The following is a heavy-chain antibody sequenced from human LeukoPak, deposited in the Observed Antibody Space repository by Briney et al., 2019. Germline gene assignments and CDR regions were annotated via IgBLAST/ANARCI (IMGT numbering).Heavy chain of an antibody. Sequence: SETLSLTCTVSVGSISSYYWSWIRQPAGKGLEWIGRIYTSGSTNYNPSLKSRVTMSVDTSKNQFSLKLSSVAAADTAVYYCARASYYDSSGYSYFDYWGQGTLVTVSS. CDR2: IYTSGST. CDR1: VGSISSYY. J-gene: IGHJ4*02. CDR3: ARASYYDSSGYSYFDY. V-gene: IGHV4-4*07. D-gene: IGHD3-22*01.